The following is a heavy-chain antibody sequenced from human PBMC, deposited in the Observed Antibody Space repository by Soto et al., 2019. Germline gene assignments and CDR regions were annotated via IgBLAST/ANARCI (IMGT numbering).Heavy chain of an antibody. CDR3: ARDRGAVTGQYFDY. J-gene: IGHJ4*02. Sequence: QVQLEESGGGLVKPGGSLRLSCAASGFTFSAVYMSWIRQAPNKGLEYISYISSSGTSANYADSVKGRFPISRDNDKNSLYLQMSSLRAEDTAVYYFARDRGAVTGQYFDYWGQGALVPVAS. D-gene: IGHD6-19*01. CDR1: GFTFSAVY. CDR2: ISSSGTSA. V-gene: IGHV3-11*05.